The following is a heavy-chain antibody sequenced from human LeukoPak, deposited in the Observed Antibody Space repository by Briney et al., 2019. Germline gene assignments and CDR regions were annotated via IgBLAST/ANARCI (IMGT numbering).Heavy chain of an antibody. D-gene: IGHD1-1*01. V-gene: IGHV3-7*04. CDR2: IRQDGSEK. CDR1: GFTFSSNW. J-gene: IGHJ3*02. CDR3: ARSSSWTFDI. Sequence: GGSLRLSCAASGFTFSSNWMSWVRQAPGKGLERVANIRQDGSEKYYVDSVKGRFTISRDNAKNSLYLQMNSLRAEDTAVYYCARSSSWTFDIWGQGTMVNVSS.